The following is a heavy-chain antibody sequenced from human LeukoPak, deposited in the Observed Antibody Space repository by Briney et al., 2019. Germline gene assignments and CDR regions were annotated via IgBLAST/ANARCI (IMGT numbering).Heavy chain of an antibody. Sequence: GGSLRLSCAASGFTFSTYWMRWVRQAPGMGLEWVANIKQDGREKSYVDSVKGRCTISRDNAKNSLYLQMNSLRAEDTAVYYCATYKVGAVFDYWGQGTLVTVSS. CDR3: ATYKVGAVFDY. V-gene: IGHV3-7*01. J-gene: IGHJ4*02. CDR2: IKQDGREK. D-gene: IGHD1-26*01. CDR1: GFTFSTYW.